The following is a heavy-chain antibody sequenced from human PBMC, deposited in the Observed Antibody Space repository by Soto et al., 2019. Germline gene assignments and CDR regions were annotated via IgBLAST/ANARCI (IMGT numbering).Heavy chain of an antibody. CDR1: GGSFSSGDYY. V-gene: IGHV4-30-4*01. Sequence: ASETLSLTCTVSGGSFSSGDYYWSWVRQPPGKGLEWIGYIYCTGSTFNNPSLKSRVSISIDTSKTQFSLKLSSVTAADTAVYYCARIHYGDEPSYYYYGMDVWGQGTTVTVSS. CDR3: ARIHYGDEPSYYYYGMDV. CDR2: IYCTGST. D-gene: IGHD4-17*01. J-gene: IGHJ6*02.